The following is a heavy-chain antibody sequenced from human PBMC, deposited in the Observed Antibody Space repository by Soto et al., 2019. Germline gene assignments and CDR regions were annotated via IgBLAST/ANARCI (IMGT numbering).Heavy chain of an antibody. CDR2: IIPIFGTA. D-gene: IGHD3-10*01. CDR3: ARDRSAASGRYYYYGMDV. V-gene: IGHV1-69*13. CDR1: GVTFSSYA. Sequence: SVKVSCKASGVTFSSYAISWVRQAPGQGLEWMGGIIPIFGTANYAQKFQGRVTITADESTSTAYMELSSLRSEDTAVYYCARDRSAASGRYYYYGMDVWGQGTTVTVSS. J-gene: IGHJ6*02.